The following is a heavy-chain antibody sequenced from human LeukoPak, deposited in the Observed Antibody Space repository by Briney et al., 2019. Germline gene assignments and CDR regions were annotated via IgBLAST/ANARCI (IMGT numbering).Heavy chain of an antibody. CDR3: ARRKGLVGWFDP. CDR1: GYSFTNYW. Sequence: GESLKISCKGSGYSFTNYWISWVRQMPGKGLEWMGRIDPSDSYTNYSPSFQGHVTISADKSISTAYLQWSSVKASDTAMYYCARRKGLVGWFDPWGQGTMVTVSS. D-gene: IGHD2-15*01. CDR2: IDPSDSYT. V-gene: IGHV5-10-1*01. J-gene: IGHJ5*02.